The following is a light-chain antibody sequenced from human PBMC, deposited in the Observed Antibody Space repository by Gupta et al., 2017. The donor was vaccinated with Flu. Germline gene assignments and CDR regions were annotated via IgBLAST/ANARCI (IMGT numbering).Light chain of an antibody. CDR2: DAA. Sequence: ERESSYCRAGKFISNYLACYHQKTGGTPRILIYDAANRATGSPPRLSGSGAGAEFSITTSSIEPEDFVVYYCYQRSNRPQVTFGQGTRLEIK. V-gene: IGKV3-11*01. J-gene: IGKJ5*01. CDR1: KFISNY. CDR3: YQRSNRPQVT.